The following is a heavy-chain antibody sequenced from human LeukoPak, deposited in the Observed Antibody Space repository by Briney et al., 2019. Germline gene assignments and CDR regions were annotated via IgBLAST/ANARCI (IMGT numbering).Heavy chain of an antibody. D-gene: IGHD5-18*01. CDR1: GFSFSVYW. CDR2: IHFDGSDT. J-gene: IGHJ6*03. Sequence: GGSLRLSCAASGFSFSVYWMHWVRQAPDKGLEWVAFIHFDGSDTYYTQSVKGRFTISRDDSKNTLYLQMNSLKTEDTALYYCAKDVATAMEYMDAWGEGTTVIVSS. V-gene: IGHV3-30*02. CDR3: AKDVATAMEYMDA.